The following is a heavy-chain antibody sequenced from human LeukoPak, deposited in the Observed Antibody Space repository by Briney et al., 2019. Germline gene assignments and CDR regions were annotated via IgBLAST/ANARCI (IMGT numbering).Heavy chain of an antibody. V-gene: IGHV4-4*02. Sequence: PSETLSLTCTVSGASISSSNWWTWVRQPPGEALEWIGEIYHAGSTKYNPSLRSRLTISVDKSKNSFSLSLTSVTAADTAFYYCARSAAVTGQFDFWGPGTLVTVSS. CDR3: ARSAAVTGQFDF. D-gene: IGHD6-19*01. CDR1: GASISSSNW. J-gene: IGHJ4*02. CDR2: IYHAGST.